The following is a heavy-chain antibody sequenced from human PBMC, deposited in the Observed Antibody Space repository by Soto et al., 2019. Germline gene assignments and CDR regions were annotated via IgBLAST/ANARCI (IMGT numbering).Heavy chain of an antibody. J-gene: IGHJ6*02. CDR1: GFTVSSNY. CDR2: IYSGGST. Sequence: PGGSLRLSCAASGFTVSSNYMSWVRQAPGKGLEWVSVIYSGGSTYYADSVKGRFTISRDNSKNTLYLQMNSLRAEDTAVYYCARDTVVDFWIPLHSYGMDVCGQGPTVTVS. V-gene: IGHV3-53*01. CDR3: ARDTVVDFWIPLHSYGMDV. D-gene: IGHD3-3*01.